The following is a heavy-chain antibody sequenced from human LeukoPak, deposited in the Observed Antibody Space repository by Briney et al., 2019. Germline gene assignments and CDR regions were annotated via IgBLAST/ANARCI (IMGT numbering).Heavy chain of an antibody. CDR2: ISSSGRTM. CDR1: GFSFSSYE. V-gene: IGHV3-48*03. Sequence: GGSLRLSCAASGFSFSSYEMNWVRQAPGKGLEWVSYISSSGRTMYYADSVKGRFTISRDNARNSLFLQIHSLRAEDTAVYYCARDGFVGAADYWGQGTLVTVSS. CDR3: ARDGFVGAADY. D-gene: IGHD6-13*01. J-gene: IGHJ4*02.